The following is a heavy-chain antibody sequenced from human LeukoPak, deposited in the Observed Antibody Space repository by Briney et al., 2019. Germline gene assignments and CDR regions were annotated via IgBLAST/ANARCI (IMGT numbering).Heavy chain of an antibody. V-gene: IGHV3-49*03. D-gene: IGHD5-12*01. J-gene: IGHJ4*02. CDR3: TSLRGYSGYDLVAAAGYY. Sequence: GGSLRLSCTASGFTFGDYAMSWFRQAPGKGLEWVGFIRSKAYGGTTEYAASVKGRFTISRDDSKGIAYLQMNSLKTEDTAVYYCTSLRGYSGYDLVAAAGYYWGQGTLVTVSS. CDR2: IRSKAYGGTT. CDR1: GFTFGDYA.